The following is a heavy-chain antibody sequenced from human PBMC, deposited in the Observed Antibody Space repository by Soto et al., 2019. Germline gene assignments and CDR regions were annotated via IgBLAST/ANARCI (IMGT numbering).Heavy chain of an antibody. D-gene: IGHD3-9*01. CDR3: ARGGDTYDILTGYYRRRNWFDP. CDR1: GYTFTSYG. J-gene: IGHJ5*02. CDR2: ISAYNGNT. V-gene: IGHV1-18*01. Sequence: QVQLVQSGAEVKKPGASVKVSCKASGYTFTSYGIRWVRQAPGQGLEWMGWISAYNGNTNYAQKLQGRVTMTTDTSTSTAYMELRSLRSDDTAVYYCARGGDTYDILTGYYRRRNWFDPWGQGTLVTVSS.